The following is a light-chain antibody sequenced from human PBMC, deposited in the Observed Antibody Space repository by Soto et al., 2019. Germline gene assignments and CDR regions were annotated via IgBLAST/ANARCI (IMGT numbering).Light chain of an antibody. CDR2: DAC. Sequence: DIQMTQSPSTLSASIGYRFTITCRTSQSINTWLAWHQQKPGQGPKLLIYDACSLQSGVPPRFSGSGSGTEFTLTIRSLQPDDIATYYCQQYSSYSAWTFGEGTKVDIK. V-gene: IGKV1-5*01. CDR1: QSINTW. CDR3: QQYSSYSAWT. J-gene: IGKJ1*01.